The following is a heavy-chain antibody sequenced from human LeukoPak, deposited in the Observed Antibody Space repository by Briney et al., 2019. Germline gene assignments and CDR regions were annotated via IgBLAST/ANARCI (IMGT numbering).Heavy chain of an antibody. Sequence: GSLVLSCAAPGFTFSSYWMNWVRQPPGKGLVWVSRINGDGSSTNYADSVKGRFTISRDNAKNTLYLQLNSLRAEDTAIYYCARSQGPYDYWGQGTLVAVSS. CDR1: GFTFSSYW. CDR3: ARSQGPYDY. V-gene: IGHV3-74*01. CDR2: INGDGSST. J-gene: IGHJ4*02.